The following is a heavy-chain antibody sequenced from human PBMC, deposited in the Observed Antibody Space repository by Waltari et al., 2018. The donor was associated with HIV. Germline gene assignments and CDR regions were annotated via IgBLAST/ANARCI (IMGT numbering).Heavy chain of an antibody. CDR1: GYTFTSYA. V-gene: IGHV1-3*01. CDR3: ARERLGYCSGGSCYYDWFDP. J-gene: IGHJ5*02. Sequence: SVKVSCKASGYTFTSYAMHWVRQAPGQRLEWMGWINAGNGNTKYSQKFQGRVTITRDTSASTAYMELSSLRSEDTAVYYCARERLGYCSGGSCYYDWFDPWGQGTLVTVSS. CDR2: INAGNGNT. D-gene: IGHD2-15*01.